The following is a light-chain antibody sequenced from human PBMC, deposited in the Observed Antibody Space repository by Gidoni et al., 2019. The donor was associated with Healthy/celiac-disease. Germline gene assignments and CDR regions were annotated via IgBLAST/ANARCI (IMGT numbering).Light chain of an antibody. CDR3: GTWDSSLSVWV. J-gene: IGLJ3*02. CDR2: DNN. V-gene: IGLV1-51*01. Sequence: QSVFTHSPSVSAAPGQKVTISCSGSSSNIGNNYVSWYQQLPGTAPKLLIYDNNKRPSGIPDRFSGSKSGTSATLGITGLQTGDEADYYCGTWDSSLSVWVFGGGTKLTVL. CDR1: SSNIGNNY.